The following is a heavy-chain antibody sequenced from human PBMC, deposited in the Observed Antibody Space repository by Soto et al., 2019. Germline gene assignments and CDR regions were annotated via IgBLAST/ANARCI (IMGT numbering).Heavy chain of an antibody. CDR2: MNPNSGNT. V-gene: IGHV1-8*01. CDR3: ARVLGRRAGYQGGWFDP. CDR1: GYTFTSYD. D-gene: IGHD3-9*01. Sequence: ASVKVSCKASGYTFTSYDINWVRQATGQGLEWMGWMNPNSGNTGYAQKFQGRVTMTRNTSISTAYMELSSLRSEDTAVYYCARVLGRRAGYQGGWFDPWGQGTLVTVS. J-gene: IGHJ5*02.